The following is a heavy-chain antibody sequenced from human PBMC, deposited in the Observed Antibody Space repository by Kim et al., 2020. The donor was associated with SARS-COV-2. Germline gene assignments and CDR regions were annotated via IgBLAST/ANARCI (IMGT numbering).Heavy chain of an antibody. V-gene: IGHV3-21*01. CDR2: ISSSSSYI. CDR3: ARTGGWFGELLYGMDY. D-gene: IGHD3-10*01. Sequence: GGSLRLSCAASGFTFSSYSMNWVRQAPGKGLEWVSSISSSSSYIYYADSVKGRFTISRDNAKNSLYLQMNSLRAEDTAVYYCARTGGWFGELLYGMDYWGQGTLVTVSS. J-gene: IGHJ4*02. CDR1: GFTFSSYS.